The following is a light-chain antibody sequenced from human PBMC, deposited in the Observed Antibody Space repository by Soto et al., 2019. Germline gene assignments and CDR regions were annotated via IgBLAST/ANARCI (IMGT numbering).Light chain of an antibody. V-gene: IGKV3-20*01. CDR3: QQYGGSPQIT. Sequence: EIVLTQSPGTLSLSPGEVATLSCRASQSVSSSYLAWYQQKPGQAPRLLISGASSRATAIPDRFSGSGSGTDFPLTISRLEPEDFAVYYCQQYGGSPQITFGQGTRLEIK. CDR1: QSVSSSY. J-gene: IGKJ5*01. CDR2: GAS.